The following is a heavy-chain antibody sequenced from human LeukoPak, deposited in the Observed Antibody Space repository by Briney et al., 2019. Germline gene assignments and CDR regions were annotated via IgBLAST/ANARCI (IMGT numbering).Heavy chain of an antibody. D-gene: IGHD3-10*01. CDR1: GGSISSYY. V-gene: IGHV4-4*07. CDR2: IYTSGST. J-gene: IGHJ6*03. CDR3: ARDTPHVDLVSYYYTDV. Sequence: SETLSLTCTVSGGSISSYYWSWIRQPAGKGLEWIGRIYTSGSTNYNPSLKSRVTISVDKSKNQFSLKLSSVTAADTAVYYCARDTPHVDLVSYYYTDVWGKGTTVTVSS.